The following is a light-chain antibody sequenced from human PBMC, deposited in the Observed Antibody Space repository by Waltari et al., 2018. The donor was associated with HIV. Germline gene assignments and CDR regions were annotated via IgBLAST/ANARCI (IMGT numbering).Light chain of an antibody. CDR1: ALPKQY. J-gene: IGLJ2*01. V-gene: IGLV3-25*03. CDR3: QSADSSGTYHVV. Sequence: SYELTQPPSVSVSPGQTARITCSGDALPKQYAYWYQQKPGQAPVLVLYKDSARPSGIPERFSGSSSGTTVTLTISGVQAEDDADYYCQSADSSGTYHVVFGGGTKLTVL. CDR2: KDS.